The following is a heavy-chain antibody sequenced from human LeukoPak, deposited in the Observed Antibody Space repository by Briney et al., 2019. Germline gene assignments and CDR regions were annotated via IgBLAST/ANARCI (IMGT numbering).Heavy chain of an antibody. CDR3: ARGPVVTPYYYYYYMDV. J-gene: IGHJ6*03. CDR2: INHSGST. D-gene: IGHD3-22*01. V-gene: IGHV4-38-2*02. CDR1: GYSISSGYY. Sequence: SETLSLTCTVSGYSISSGYYWGWIRQPPGKGLEWIGSINHSGSTNYNPSLKSRVTISVDTSKNQFSLKLSSVTAADTAVYYCARGPVVTPYYYYYYMDVWGKGTTVTVSS.